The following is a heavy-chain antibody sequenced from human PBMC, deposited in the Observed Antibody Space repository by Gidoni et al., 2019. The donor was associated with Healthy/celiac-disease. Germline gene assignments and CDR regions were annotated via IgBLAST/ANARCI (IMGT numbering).Heavy chain of an antibody. J-gene: IGHJ3*02. CDR3: AREARYDSSGYYERDFGAFDI. CDR1: GFTFSSYD. D-gene: IGHD3-22*01. V-gene: IGHV3-13*01. CDR2: IGTAGDT. Sequence: EVQLVESGGGLVQPGGSLRLSCAASGFTFSSYDMHWVRQATGKGLEWVSAIGTAGDTYYPGSVKGRFTISRENAKNSLYLQMNSLRAGDTAVYYCAREARYDSSGYYERDFGAFDIWGQGTMVTVSS.